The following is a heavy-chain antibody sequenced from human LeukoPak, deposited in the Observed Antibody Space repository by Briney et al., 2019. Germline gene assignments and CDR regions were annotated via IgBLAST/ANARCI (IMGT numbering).Heavy chain of an antibody. V-gene: IGHV5-51*01. D-gene: IGHD2-21*02. Sequence: GESLKISCKASGYSFTTYWIGWVRQMPGKGLEWMGIIYPDDSDATYSPSFQGQVTISADKSISTAYLQWSSLKASDTAMYYCARAYCGGDCYPIDYWGQGTLVTVSS. CDR2: IYPDDSDA. CDR3: ARAYCGGDCYPIDY. CDR1: GYSFTTYW. J-gene: IGHJ4*02.